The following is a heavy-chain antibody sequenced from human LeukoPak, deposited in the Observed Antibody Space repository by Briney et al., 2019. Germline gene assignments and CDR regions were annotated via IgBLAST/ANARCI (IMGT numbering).Heavy chain of an antibody. V-gene: IGHV3-23*01. CDR2: ISGSGGST. Sequence: GGSLRLSCAASGFTFSSYAMSWVRQAPGKGLEWVSAISGSGGSTYYADSVKGRFTISRDNSKNTLYLQMNSLRAEDTAVYYCARAPRGYSYGALFDYWSQGTLVTVSS. J-gene: IGHJ4*02. CDR3: ARAPRGYSYGALFDY. D-gene: IGHD5-18*01. CDR1: GFTFSSYA.